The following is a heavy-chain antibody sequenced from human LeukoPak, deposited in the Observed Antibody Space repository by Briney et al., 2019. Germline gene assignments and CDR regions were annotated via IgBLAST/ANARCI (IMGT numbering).Heavy chain of an antibody. CDR1: GGTFSSYA. CDR3: ARARLRFLEWLDFDI. Sequence: ASVKVSCEASGGTFSSYAISWVRQAPGQGLEWMGGIIPIFGTANYGQNLQGRVTITADESTSTAYMELSSLRSEDTAVYYCARARLRFLEWLDFDIWGQGTMVTVSS. CDR2: IIPIFGTA. V-gene: IGHV1-69*01. J-gene: IGHJ3*02. D-gene: IGHD3-3*01.